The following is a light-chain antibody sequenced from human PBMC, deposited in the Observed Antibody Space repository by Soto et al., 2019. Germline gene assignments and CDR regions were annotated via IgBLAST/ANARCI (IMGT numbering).Light chain of an antibody. CDR2: GTS. V-gene: IGKV3-20*01. CDR3: QHYGSSRT. Sequence: EVVITQSPATLSVSPGERATLSCRASQTVSRNLAWYQQKSGQAPRLLPYGTSSRATGIPERFSGSGSGTDFTLTISRLEPEDFAVYYCQHYGSSRTFGQGTKVDI. CDR1: QTVSRN. J-gene: IGKJ1*01.